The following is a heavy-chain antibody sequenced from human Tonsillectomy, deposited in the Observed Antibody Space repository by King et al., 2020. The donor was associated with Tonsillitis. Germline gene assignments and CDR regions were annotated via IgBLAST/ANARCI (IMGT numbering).Heavy chain of an antibody. V-gene: IGHV1-69*12. CDR1: GGTFSSYA. Sequence: QLVQSGAEVKKPGSSVKVSCKASGGTFSSYAISWVRQAPGQGPAWMGGIIPIFGTANYAQKFQGRVTITADESTSTAYMELSSLRSEDTAVYYCARGVGYGDYYAFDIWGQGTMVTVSS. CDR3: ARGVGYGDYYAFDI. D-gene: IGHD4-17*01. CDR2: IIPIFGTA. J-gene: IGHJ3*02.